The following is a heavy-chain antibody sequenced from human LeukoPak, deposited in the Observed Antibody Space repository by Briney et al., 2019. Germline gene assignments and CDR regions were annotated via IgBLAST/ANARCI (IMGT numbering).Heavy chain of an antibody. CDR3: ASSERYSGSYYRGGAFDI. CDR2: ISAYNGNT. J-gene: IGHJ3*02. Sequence: ASAKVSCKASGYTFTSYGISWVRQAPGQGLEWMGWISAYNGNTNYAQKLQGRVTMTTDTSTSTAYMELRSLRSDDTAVYYCASSERYSGSYYRGGAFDIWGQGTMVTVSS. V-gene: IGHV1-18*01. D-gene: IGHD1-26*01. CDR1: GYTFTSYG.